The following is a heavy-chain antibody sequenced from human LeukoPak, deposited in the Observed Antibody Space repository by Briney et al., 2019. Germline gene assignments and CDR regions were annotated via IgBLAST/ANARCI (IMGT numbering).Heavy chain of an antibody. J-gene: IGHJ4*02. CDR1: GGSISSGAYY. D-gene: IGHD1-26*01. Sequence: PSQTLSLTCTVSGGSISSGAYYWSWIRQHPAKGLEWIGYIYYSGGTYYNPSLRSRLTISVHTSKNQFSLNLSSVTAADTAVYYCARIIVGATFDYWGQGTLVTVSP. CDR3: ARIIVGATFDY. V-gene: IGHV4-31*03. CDR2: IYYSGGT.